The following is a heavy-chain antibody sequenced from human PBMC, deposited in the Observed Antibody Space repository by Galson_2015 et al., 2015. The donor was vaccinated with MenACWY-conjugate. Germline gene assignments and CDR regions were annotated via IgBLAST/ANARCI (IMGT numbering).Heavy chain of an antibody. CDR1: RFSLSTSGMC. CDR3: ARIRYVPGTRHAEYFQH. J-gene: IGHJ1*01. D-gene: IGHD1-1*01. Sequence: PALVKPTQTLTLTCTFSRFSLSTSGMCVSWIRQSPGKALEWLARIDWDDDKYYSTSLKTRLTISKDTSKNQVVLTMTNMDPVDTATYYCARIRYVPGTRHAEYFQHWGQGTLVTVSS. V-gene: IGHV2-70*11. CDR2: IDWDDDK.